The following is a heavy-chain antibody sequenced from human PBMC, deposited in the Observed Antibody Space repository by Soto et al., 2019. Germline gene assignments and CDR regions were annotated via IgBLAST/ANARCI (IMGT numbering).Heavy chain of an antibody. CDR3: AKDWGYSYGYDY. CDR1: GFTFSSYA. V-gene: IGHV3-23*01. Sequence: EVQLLESGGALVQPGGSLRLSCAASGFTFSSYAMNWVRQAPGKGLEWVSAISGSGGSTYYADSVEGRFIISRDNSKNTLYLQMNSLRAEDTAVYYCAKDWGYSYGYDYWGQGTLVTVSS. J-gene: IGHJ4*02. D-gene: IGHD5-18*01. CDR2: ISGSGGST.